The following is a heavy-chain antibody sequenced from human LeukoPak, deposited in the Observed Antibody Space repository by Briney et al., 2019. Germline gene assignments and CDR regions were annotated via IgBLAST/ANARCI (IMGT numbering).Heavy chain of an antibody. CDR2: INSDGIST. Sequence: GGSLRLSCAASGFTFSSYWMHWVRQAPGKGLVWVSRINSDGISTNYADSVKGRFTISRDNAKNTLYLQMNSLRAEDTAVYNCVRFSGSGSRLFDYWGQGTLVTVSS. CDR1: GFTFSSYW. J-gene: IGHJ4*02. V-gene: IGHV3-74*01. CDR3: VRFSGSGSRLFDY. D-gene: IGHD3-10*01.